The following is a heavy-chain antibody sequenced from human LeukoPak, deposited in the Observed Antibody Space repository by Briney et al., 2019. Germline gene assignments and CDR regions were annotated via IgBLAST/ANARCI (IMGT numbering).Heavy chain of an antibody. CDR3: AKDLYGSYAMDV. Sequence: GGSLRLSCAASRFTFSSYGMSWVRQAPGKGLEWVSSISGSGGGTYYADSVKGRFTISRDSFKNTLYLQMNSLTPEDTALYYCAKDLYGSYAMDVWGQGTTVTVSS. J-gene: IGHJ6*02. V-gene: IGHV3-23*01. CDR1: RFTFSSYG. CDR2: ISGSGGGT. D-gene: IGHD4-17*01.